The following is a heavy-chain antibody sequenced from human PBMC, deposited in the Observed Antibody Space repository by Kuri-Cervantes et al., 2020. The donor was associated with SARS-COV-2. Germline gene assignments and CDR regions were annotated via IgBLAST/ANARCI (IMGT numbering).Heavy chain of an antibody. J-gene: IGHJ4*02. V-gene: IGHV4-61*02. CDR1: GGSISSGSYY. CDR3: AKESLLPSPGFGVVITEGGFDY. Sequence: SETLSLTCTVSGGSISSGSYYWSWIRQPAGKGLEWIGRIYTSGSTNYNPSLKSRVTISVDTSKNQFSLKLSSVTAADTAVYYCAKESLLPSPGFGVVITEGGFDYWGQGTLVTVSS. CDR2: IYTSGST. D-gene: IGHD3-3*01.